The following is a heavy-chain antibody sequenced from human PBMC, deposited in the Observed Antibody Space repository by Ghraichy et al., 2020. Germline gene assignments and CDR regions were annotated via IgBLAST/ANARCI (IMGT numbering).Heavy chain of an antibody. V-gene: IGHV3-66*01. CDR2: IYSGGST. J-gene: IGHJ6*02. CDR3: AREGVGEGYGMDV. Sequence: GGSLRLSCVASGFTVSGNYMSWVRQAPGKGLEWVSVIYSGGSTDFADSVKGRFTISRDNSKNTLYLQMNYLRADDTAVYYCAREGVGEGYGMDVWGQGTTVTVSS. CDR1: GFTVSGNY.